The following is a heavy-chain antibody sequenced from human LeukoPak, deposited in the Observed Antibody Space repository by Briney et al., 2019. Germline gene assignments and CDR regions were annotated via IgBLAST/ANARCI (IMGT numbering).Heavy chain of an antibody. D-gene: IGHD1-14*01. V-gene: IGHV4-39*07. CDR1: GGSISSSSYY. J-gene: IGHJ6*03. CDR2: IYYSGST. CDR3: ARAPDRGDYYYYYMDV. Sequence: SETLSLTCTVSGGSISSSSYYWGWIRQPPGKGLEWIGSIYYSGSTYYNPSLKSRVTISVDTSKNQFSLKLSSVTAADTAVYYCARAPDRGDYYYYYMDVWGKGTRSPSP.